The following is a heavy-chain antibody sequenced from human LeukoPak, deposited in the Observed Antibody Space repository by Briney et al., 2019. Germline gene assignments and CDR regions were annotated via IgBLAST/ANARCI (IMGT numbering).Heavy chain of an antibody. D-gene: IGHD5-24*01. J-gene: IGHJ3*01. CDR2: IGSSGGST. CDR3: VKDIQLST. CDR1: GFNFITAA. Sequence: GGSLRLSCAASGFNFITAAMTWVRQAPGKGLEWVSLIGSSGGSTYYADSVKGRFAISRDNSNHTLSLQMNSLRVEDTAIYYCVKDIQLSTWGLGTMVTVSS. V-gene: IGHV3-23*01.